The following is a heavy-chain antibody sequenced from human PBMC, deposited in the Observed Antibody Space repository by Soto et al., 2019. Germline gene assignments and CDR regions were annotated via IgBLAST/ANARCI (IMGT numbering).Heavy chain of an antibody. CDR1: GGSISSGGYY. V-gene: IGHV4-31*03. CDR3: ARAAVAGVNFDY. J-gene: IGHJ4*02. D-gene: IGHD6-19*01. CDR2: IYYSGST. Sequence: QVQLQESGPGLVKPSQTLSLTCTVSGGSISSGGYYWSWIRQHPGKGLEWIGYIYYSGSTYYTPSLQSRVTISVDTSKNQFSLKLSSVTAADTAVYYCARAAVAGVNFDYWGQGTLVTVSS.